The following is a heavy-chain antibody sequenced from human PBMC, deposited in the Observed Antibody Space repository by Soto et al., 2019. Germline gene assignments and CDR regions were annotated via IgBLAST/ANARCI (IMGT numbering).Heavy chain of an antibody. CDR2: IYSGGST. Sequence: EVQLVESGGGLIQPGGSLRLSCAASGVTVSNNYMRWVRQAPGKGLEWVSLIYSGGSTHYADSVKGRFTISRDNSKNTLYLQMNSLSVEDTAVYYCARDPPGIAASGGGGWGQGTLVTVSS. J-gene: IGHJ4*02. V-gene: IGHV3-53*01. CDR3: ARDPPGIAASGGGG. D-gene: IGHD6-13*01. CDR1: GVTVSNNY.